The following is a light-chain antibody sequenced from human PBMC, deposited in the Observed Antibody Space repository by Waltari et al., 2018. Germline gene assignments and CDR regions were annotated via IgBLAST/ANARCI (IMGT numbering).Light chain of an antibody. CDR2: EVS. CDR3: SSYTTSSAPGV. CDR1: ARNVRSSDF. Sequence: QSALTQPASVSGSPGHSITIPRPGTARNVRSSDFAATYPQHPGKAPHLIIYEVSNRPSGISIRFSASKSGNTASLTISGLQAEDEADYYCSSYTTSSAPGVFGTGTRVTVL. J-gene: IGLJ1*01. V-gene: IGLV2-14*01.